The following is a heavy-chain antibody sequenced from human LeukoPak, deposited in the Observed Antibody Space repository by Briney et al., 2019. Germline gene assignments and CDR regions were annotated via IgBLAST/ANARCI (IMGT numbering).Heavy chain of an antibody. CDR1: GLTFNDYY. V-gene: IGHV3-11*01. Sequence: GGSLRLSCAASGLTFNDYYMSWIRQAPGKGLEWLSYINIGGTNTHYADSVKGRFTISRDNAKKSLYLEMNNLRAEDTAVYYCATDGAGFDTWGQGVLDTVSS. CDR3: ATDGAGFDT. J-gene: IGHJ5*02. CDR2: INIGGTNT.